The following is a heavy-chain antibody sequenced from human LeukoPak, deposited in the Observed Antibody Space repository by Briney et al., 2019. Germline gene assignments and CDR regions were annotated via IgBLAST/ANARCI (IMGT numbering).Heavy chain of an antibody. CDR3: ATDQRYAFDY. D-gene: IGHD3-9*01. V-gene: IGHV3-48*02. CDR1: GFSFTDYP. CDR2: IRTTAEGAKYA. J-gene: IGHJ4*02. Sequence: GGTLRLSCATSGFSFTDYPMNWVRQAPGKGLECISNIRTTAEGAKYAYYADSVKGRVTISRDDGKNTLYLHMNSLRDDDTAVYYCATDQRYAFDYWGQGILVTVSS.